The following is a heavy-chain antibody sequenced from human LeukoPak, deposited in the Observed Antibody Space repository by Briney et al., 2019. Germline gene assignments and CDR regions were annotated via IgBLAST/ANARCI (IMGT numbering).Heavy chain of an antibody. V-gene: IGHV3-7*01. J-gene: IGHJ4*02. Sequence: GGSLRLSCAASGFTFSSYWMSWVRQAPGKGLEWVANIKQDGSEKYYVDSVKGRFTISRDNAKNSLYLQMDSLRAEDTAVYYCARSGYSSGWSHFDYWGQGTLVTVSS. D-gene: IGHD6-19*01. CDR3: ARSGYSSGWSHFDY. CDR1: GFTFSSYW. CDR2: IKQDGSEK.